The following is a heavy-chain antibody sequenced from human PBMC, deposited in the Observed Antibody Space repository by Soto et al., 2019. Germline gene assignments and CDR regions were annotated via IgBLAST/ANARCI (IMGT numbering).Heavy chain of an antibody. CDR1: GFTFSGYA. J-gene: IGHJ4*02. CDR2: ISGSGGST. V-gene: IGHV3-23*01. D-gene: IGHD1-26*01. CDR3: AKGYSGSYYPSVASDY. Sequence: PGGSLRLSCAASGFTFSGYAMSWVRQSPGKGLEWVSAISGSGGSTYYADSVKGRFTISRDNSKNTLYLQMNSLRAEDTAVYYCAKGYSGSYYPSVASDYWGQGTLVTVSS.